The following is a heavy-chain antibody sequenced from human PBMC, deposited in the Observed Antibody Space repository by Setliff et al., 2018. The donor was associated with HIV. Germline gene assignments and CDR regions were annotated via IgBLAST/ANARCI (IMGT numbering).Heavy chain of an antibody. CDR3: ARDGGPGSGWGDYSYYFSMDV. Sequence: ASVKVSCKTSGFTFSNYAIHWVRQAPGQGLEWMGWINAGNGDTRYSQKFQGRVTITRDASASTVYMELGSLRSEDTAIYYCARDGGPGSGWGDYSYYFSMDVWGKGTTVTVSS. CDR2: INAGNGDT. V-gene: IGHV1-3*01. D-gene: IGHD6-19*01. CDR1: GFTFSNYA. J-gene: IGHJ6*03.